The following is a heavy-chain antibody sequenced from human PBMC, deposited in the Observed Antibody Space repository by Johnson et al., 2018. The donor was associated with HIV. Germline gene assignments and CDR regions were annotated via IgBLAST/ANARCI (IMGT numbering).Heavy chain of an antibody. Sequence: HVQLVESGGGLVKPGGSLRLSCAASGFTFSDYYMSWIRQAPGKGLEWVSYIASSDRPIYYADSVKGRFTISRDNAKNSLYLQMNSLRAEDTAVYYCARGSRYTYDNDDAYLLHAFDFWGQGTMVTVSS. D-gene: IGHD3-22*01. CDR1: GFTFSDYY. J-gene: IGHJ3*01. V-gene: IGHV3-11*04. CDR2: IASSDRPI. CDR3: ARGSRYTYDNDDAYLLHAFDF.